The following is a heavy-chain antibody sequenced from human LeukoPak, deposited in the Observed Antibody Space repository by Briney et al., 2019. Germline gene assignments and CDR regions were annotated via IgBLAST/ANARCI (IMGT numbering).Heavy chain of an antibody. CDR2: ISAYNGNT. CDR3: ARESPHYEFWSGYYMGWFDP. D-gene: IGHD3-3*01. V-gene: IGHV1-18*01. CDR1: GYTFTSYG. Sequence: ASVKVSCKASGYTFTSYGISWVRQAPGQGLEWMGWISAYNGNTNYAQKLQGRVTMTTDTSTSTAYMELRSLRSDDTAVYYCARESPHYEFWSGYYMGWFDPWGQGTLVTVSS. J-gene: IGHJ5*02.